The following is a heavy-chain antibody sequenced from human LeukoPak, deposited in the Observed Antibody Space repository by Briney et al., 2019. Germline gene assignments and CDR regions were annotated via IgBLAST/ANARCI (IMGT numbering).Heavy chain of an antibody. D-gene: IGHD5-24*01. Sequence: PGGSLRLSCAASGFTFSSYAMSWVRQAPGKGLEWVSAISGSGSAIYYADSVKGRFTISRDNAKNSLYLQMNSLREEDTALYFCARGDGYNFFDYWAQGTLVAVSS. CDR2: ISGSGSAI. CDR1: GFTFSSYA. CDR3: ARGDGYNFFDY. J-gene: IGHJ4*02. V-gene: IGHV3-21*01.